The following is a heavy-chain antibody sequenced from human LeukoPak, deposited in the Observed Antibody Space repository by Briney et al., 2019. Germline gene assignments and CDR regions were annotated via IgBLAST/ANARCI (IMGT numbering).Heavy chain of an antibody. D-gene: IGHD6-13*01. V-gene: IGHV1-2*06. CDR3: ARVPRIAEDFDY. Sequence: ASVKVSCKASGYTFTGYYMHGVRQAPGQGLEWMGRINPNRGGTNYAQKFQGRVTMTRDTSISTAYMELSRLRPNDTAVYYCARVPRIAEDFDYWGQGTLVTVSS. CDR1: GYTFTGYY. J-gene: IGHJ4*02. CDR2: INPNRGGT.